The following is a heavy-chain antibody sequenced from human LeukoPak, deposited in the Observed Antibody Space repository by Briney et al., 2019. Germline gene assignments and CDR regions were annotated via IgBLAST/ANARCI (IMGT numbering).Heavy chain of an antibody. J-gene: IGHJ4*02. V-gene: IGHV1-18*01. CDR2: ISAYNGNT. CDR1: GYTFTSYG. Sequence: ASVKVSCKASGYTFTSYGISWVRQAPGQGLEWMGWISAYNGNTNYAQKLQGRVTMTRDTSTSTVYMELSSLRSEDTAVYYCARVDTAMTLGYFDYWGQGTLVTVSS. D-gene: IGHD5-18*01. CDR3: ARVDTAMTLGYFDY.